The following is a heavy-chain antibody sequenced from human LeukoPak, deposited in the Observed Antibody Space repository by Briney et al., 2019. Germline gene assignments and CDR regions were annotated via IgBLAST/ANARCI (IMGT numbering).Heavy chain of an antibody. D-gene: IGHD1-26*01. CDR3: ARQETSSYNGAFDI. Sequence: GGSPRLSCAASGFTFSSYWMSWVRQAPGKGLEWVANIKQDGSEKYYVDSVKGRFTISRDNAKNSLYLQMNSLRADDTAVYHCARQETSSYNGAFDIWGQGTMVTVSS. J-gene: IGHJ3*02. V-gene: IGHV3-7*01. CDR1: GFTFSSYW. CDR2: IKQDGSEK.